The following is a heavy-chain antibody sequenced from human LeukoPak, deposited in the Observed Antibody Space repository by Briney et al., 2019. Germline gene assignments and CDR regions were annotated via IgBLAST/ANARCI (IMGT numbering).Heavy chain of an antibody. CDR3: ARRPGALLH. CDR1: GDSVSSNSAA. V-gene: IGHV6-1*01. Sequence: SQTLSLTCVISGDSVSSNSAAWNWIRQSPSRGLEWLGRTYYRSKWYSYSAVSVKSRIIINLDTSKNQFSLQLNSVTPEDTAVYYCARRPGALLHWGQGILVTVSS. CDR2: TYYRSKWYS. J-gene: IGHJ4*02. D-gene: IGHD3-10*01.